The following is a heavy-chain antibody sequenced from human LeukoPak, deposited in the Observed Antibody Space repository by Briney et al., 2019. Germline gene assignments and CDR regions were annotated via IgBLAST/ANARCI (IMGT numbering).Heavy chain of an antibody. V-gene: IGHV3-23*01. Sequence: GGSLRLSCAASGFTFSSYAMSWVRQAPGKGLEWVSAISGSGGSTYYADSVKGRFTISRDNSKNTLYLQMNSLRAGDTAVYYCAKGLIYYGGNSNYYYYYGMDVWGQGSTVTVSS. CDR1: GFTFSSYA. CDR3: AKGLIYYGGNSNYYYYYGMDV. D-gene: IGHD4-23*01. CDR2: ISGSGGST. J-gene: IGHJ6*02.